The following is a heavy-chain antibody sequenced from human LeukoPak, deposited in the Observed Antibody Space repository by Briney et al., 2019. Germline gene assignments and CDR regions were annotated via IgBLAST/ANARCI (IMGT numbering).Heavy chain of an antibody. V-gene: IGHV3-33*01. CDR2: IWYDGSNK. CDR3: ARDGAVPAATAYYYYGMDV. D-gene: IGHD2-2*01. CDR1: GFTFSSYG. Sequence: GGSLRLSCAASGFTFSSYGMHWVRQAPGKGLEWGAVIWYDGSNKYYADSVKGRFTIPRDNSKNTLYLQMNSLRAEDTAVYYCARDGAVPAATAYYYYGMDVWGQGTTVTVSS. J-gene: IGHJ6*02.